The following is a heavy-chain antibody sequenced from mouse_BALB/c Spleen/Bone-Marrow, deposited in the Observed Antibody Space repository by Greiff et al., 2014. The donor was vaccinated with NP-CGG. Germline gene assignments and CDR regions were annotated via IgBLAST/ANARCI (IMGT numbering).Heavy chain of an antibody. Sequence: QVQLKESGTELVKPGASVKLSCKASGYTFTSYWIHWGKQGPGQGLEWIGEIHPSNGRTNYSEKFKTKATLTVDKSSSTAHMQLSSLTSEDSAVYCCARGTARAMMDYWGQGTPVTVSS. V-gene: IGHV1S81*02. D-gene: IGHD3-2*01. CDR3: ARGTARAMMDY. CDR1: GYTFTSYW. J-gene: IGHJ4*01. CDR2: IHPSNGRT.